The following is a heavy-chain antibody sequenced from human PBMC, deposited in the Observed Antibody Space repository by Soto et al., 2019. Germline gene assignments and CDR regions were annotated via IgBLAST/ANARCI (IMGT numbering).Heavy chain of an antibody. CDR3: ARAPTTEYSSSSVWFDP. Sequence: QVQLVQSGAEVKKPGSSVKVSCKASGGTFSSYAISWVRQAPGQGLEWMGGIIPIFGTANYAQKFQGRVTITADESMSTAYKGLSSRRSEDTAVYYCARAPTTEYSSSSVWFDPWGQGTLVTVSS. D-gene: IGHD6-6*01. J-gene: IGHJ5*02. V-gene: IGHV1-69*01. CDR2: IIPIFGTA. CDR1: GGTFSSYA.